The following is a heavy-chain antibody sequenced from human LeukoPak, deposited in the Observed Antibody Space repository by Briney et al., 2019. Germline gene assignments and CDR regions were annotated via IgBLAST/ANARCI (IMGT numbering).Heavy chain of an antibody. Sequence: GGSLRLSCAASGFTFSSYAMSWVRQAPGKGLEWVSGISGSGGSTYYADSVEGRFTISRDSSKNTLYLQMNSLRAEDTAVYYCAKHSSTWYVDYWGQGTLVTVSS. CDR1: GFTFSSYA. CDR3: AKHSSTWYVDY. CDR2: ISGSGGST. D-gene: IGHD6-13*01. V-gene: IGHV3-23*01. J-gene: IGHJ4*02.